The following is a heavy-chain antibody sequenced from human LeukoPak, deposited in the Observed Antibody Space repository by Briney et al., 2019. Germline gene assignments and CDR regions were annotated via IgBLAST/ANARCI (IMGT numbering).Heavy chain of an antibody. D-gene: IGHD3-22*01. CDR2: IYSGGST. Sequence: GSLRLSCAASGFTVSSNYMSWVRQAPGKGLEWVSVIYSGGSTYYADSVKGRFTISRDNSKNALYLQMNSLRAEDTAVYYCARIDSSGYNIDYWGQGTLVTVSS. J-gene: IGHJ4*02. CDR1: GFTVSSNY. V-gene: IGHV3-53*01. CDR3: ARIDSSGYNIDY.